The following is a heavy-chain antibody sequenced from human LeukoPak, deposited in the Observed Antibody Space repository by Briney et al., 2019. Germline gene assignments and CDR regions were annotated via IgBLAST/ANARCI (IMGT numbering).Heavy chain of an antibody. Sequence: ASVKVSCKASGYTFTSYGISWVRQAPGQGLEWMGWISAYNGNTNYAQKLQGRVTMTTDTSTSTAYMELRSLRSDDTAVYYCARTFPGIAAAGERYYFDYWGQGTLVTVSS. D-gene: IGHD6-13*01. V-gene: IGHV1-18*01. CDR1: GYTFTSYG. CDR2: ISAYNGNT. CDR3: ARTFPGIAAAGERYYFDY. J-gene: IGHJ4*02.